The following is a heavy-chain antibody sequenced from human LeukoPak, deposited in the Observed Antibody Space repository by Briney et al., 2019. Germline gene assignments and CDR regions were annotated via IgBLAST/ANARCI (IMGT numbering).Heavy chain of an antibody. CDR2: IKRDGST. CDR3: ARAPSEIGGYYPEYFRH. V-gene: IGHV3-74*01. CDR1: GFTFSSYW. D-gene: IGHD3-22*01. Sequence: PGGSLRLSCAASGFTFSSYWMHWVRQAPGKGLVWVSRIKRDGSTRYADSVKGRVTISRDNAKNTVSLQMTSLRAEDTGVYYCARAPSEIGGYYPEYFRHWGQGTLVIVSS. J-gene: IGHJ1*01.